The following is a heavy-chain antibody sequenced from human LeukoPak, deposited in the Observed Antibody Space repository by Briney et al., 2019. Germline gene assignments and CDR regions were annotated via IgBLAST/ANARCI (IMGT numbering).Heavy chain of an antibody. CDR3: ARPPRGPDAFDI. D-gene: IGHD3-10*01. V-gene: IGHV3-21*01. Sequence: GGSLRLSCAASGFTFSSYSMTWVRQAPGKGLEWVSSISSSSSYIYYADSVKGRFTISRDNAKNSLYLQMNSLRAEDTAVYYCARPPRGPDAFDIWGQGTMVTVSS. CDR1: GFTFSSYS. CDR2: ISSSSSYI. J-gene: IGHJ3*02.